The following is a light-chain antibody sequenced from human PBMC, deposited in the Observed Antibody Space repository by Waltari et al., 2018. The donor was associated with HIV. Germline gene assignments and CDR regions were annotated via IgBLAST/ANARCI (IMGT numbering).Light chain of an antibody. CDR2: QDS. Sequence: SYELTQPPSVSVSPGQTASITCSGNKLGHKFVCWYQQRPGQSPVVVMYQDSRRPSGIPERFSGSNSGNTATLTSSGTQAMDEADDYCQAWGSSPVFGGGTKLTVL. V-gene: IGLV3-1*01. CDR1: KLGHKF. J-gene: IGLJ2*01. CDR3: QAWGSSPV.